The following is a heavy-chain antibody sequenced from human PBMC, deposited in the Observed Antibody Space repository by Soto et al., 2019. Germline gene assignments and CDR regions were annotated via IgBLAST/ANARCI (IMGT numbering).Heavy chain of an antibody. V-gene: IGHV3-23*01. D-gene: IGHD4-4*01. CDR2: ISGSGGST. CDR1: GFTFSSYA. CDR3: AKDLPSSNYDY. J-gene: IGHJ4*02. Sequence: GESLKISCAASGFTFSSYAMSWVRQAPGKGLEWVSAISGSGGSTYYADSVKDRFTISRDNSKNTLYLQMNSLRAEDTAVYYCAKDLPSSNYDYWGQGTLVTVSS.